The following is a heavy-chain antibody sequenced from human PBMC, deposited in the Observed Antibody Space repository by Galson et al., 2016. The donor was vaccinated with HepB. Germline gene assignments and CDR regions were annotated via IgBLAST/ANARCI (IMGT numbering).Heavy chain of an antibody. CDR2: IVAGSGST. V-gene: IGHV1-58*01. J-gene: IGHJ4*02. CDR3: AVEVLIGHAHFDY. CDR1: GFTSSGSA. D-gene: IGHD3-9*01. Sequence: SVKVSCKASGFTSSGSALHWVRQAPGQRLEWIGWIVAGSGSTNYAQKFHERVTITRDMSTSTTHMEVSSLRSEDTAVYYCAVEVLIGHAHFDYWGLGTLVTVSS.